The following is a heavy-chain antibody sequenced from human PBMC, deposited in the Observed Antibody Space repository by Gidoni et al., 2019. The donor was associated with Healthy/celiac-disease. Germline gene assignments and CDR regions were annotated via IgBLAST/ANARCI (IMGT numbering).Heavy chain of an antibody. CDR1: GYTFTSYG. V-gene: IGHV1-18*01. Sequence: QVLLVQSGAEVKKPGASVKVSCKAPGYTFTSYGISRVRQAPGQWLEWMGWISAYHGNTNYAKKLQGRGTMTTDTSTSTAYMELRSMRSDDTAVYYCAREGDARGLDPVGARPSGIWGQGTMVTVSS. CDR3: AREGDARGLDPVGARPSGI. CDR2: ISAYHGNT. D-gene: IGHD1-26*01. J-gene: IGHJ3*02.